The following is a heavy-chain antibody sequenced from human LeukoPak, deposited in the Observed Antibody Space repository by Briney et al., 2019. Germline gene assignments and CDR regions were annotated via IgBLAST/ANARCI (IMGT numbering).Heavy chain of an antibody. CDR3: ARDASYYDSSGYYDAFDI. CDR1: GFTLDDYG. Sequence: GGSLRLSCAASGFTLDDYGMSGVRQAPGKGREWVSGIIGNGGSTGYADSVKGRFTISRDNAKNSLFLQMNGLRVEDTAVYYCARDASYYDSSGYYDAFDIWGQGTMVTVSS. D-gene: IGHD3-22*01. J-gene: IGHJ3*02. V-gene: IGHV3-20*04. CDR2: IIGNGGST.